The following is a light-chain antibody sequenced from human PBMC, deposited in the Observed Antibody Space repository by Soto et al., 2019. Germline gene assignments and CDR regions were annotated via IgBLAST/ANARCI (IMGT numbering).Light chain of an antibody. Sequence: QSVLTQPPSVSAAPGQEVTISCSGSSSNIGNNYVSWYQQPPGTAPTLLIYENNKRPSGIPDRFSGSKSGTSATLGITGLQTGDEADFYCGTWDSTLSAGVFGTGTKVTVL. CDR2: ENN. CDR1: SSNIGNNY. V-gene: IGLV1-51*01. CDR3: GTWDSTLSAGV. J-gene: IGLJ1*01.